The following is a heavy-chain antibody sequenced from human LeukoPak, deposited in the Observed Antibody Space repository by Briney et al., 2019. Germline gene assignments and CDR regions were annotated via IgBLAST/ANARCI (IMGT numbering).Heavy chain of an antibody. Sequence: PGGSLRLSCAVSGFTFSSYEMNWVRQAPGKGLEWISYISSSGSTTKYADSVKGRFTISRDNAKNSLSLQMNSLRAEDTAVYYCAIGGLYDYVWGSYRYKSAFDIWGQGTMVTVSS. D-gene: IGHD3-16*02. CDR1: GFTFSSYE. CDR2: ISSSGSTT. V-gene: IGHV3-48*03. J-gene: IGHJ3*02. CDR3: AIGGLYDYVWGSYRYKSAFDI.